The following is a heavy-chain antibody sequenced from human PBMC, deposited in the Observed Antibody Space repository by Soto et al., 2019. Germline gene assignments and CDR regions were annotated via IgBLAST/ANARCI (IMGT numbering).Heavy chain of an antibody. J-gene: IGHJ4*02. CDR2: ISGYNGGT. CDR3: ARESVGTTGSILYFDY. D-gene: IGHD2-2*01. CDR1: GYTCSNYV. Sequence: ASVKVSCKASGYTCSNYVISSVRQATGKGLDWMGCISGYNGGTNYPQKLYGRATMTTDTSTSTAYMELRSLTCDDTAVYYCARESVGTTGSILYFDYWGQGALVTVSS. V-gene: IGHV1-18*04.